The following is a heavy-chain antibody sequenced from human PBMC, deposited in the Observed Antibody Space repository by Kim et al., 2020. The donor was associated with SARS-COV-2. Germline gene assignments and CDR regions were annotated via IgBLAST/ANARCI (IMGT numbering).Heavy chain of an antibody. D-gene: IGHD6-19*01. CDR3: ARGAGTYYYYGVGV. J-gene: IGHJ6*02. V-gene: IGHV4-34*01. Sequence: NPALKSRVNMSVDTSKNQFSLKMSSVTAADTAVYYCARGAGTYYYYGVGVWGQGTTVTVSS.